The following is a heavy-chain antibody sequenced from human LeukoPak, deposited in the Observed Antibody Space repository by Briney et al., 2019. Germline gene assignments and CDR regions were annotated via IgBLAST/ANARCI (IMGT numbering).Heavy chain of an antibody. Sequence: ASVKVSCKASGYTFTSYGISWVRQAPGQALEWMAWITPFSGNTNYAQKFQDRVAITRDNFLSTAYMELSGLRSEDTAVYYCATSMGSTMIQGSWGQGTLVTVSS. V-gene: IGHV1-18*01. CDR3: ATSMGSTMIQGS. CDR2: ITPFSGNT. J-gene: IGHJ5*02. CDR1: GYTFTSYG. D-gene: IGHD5/OR15-5a*01.